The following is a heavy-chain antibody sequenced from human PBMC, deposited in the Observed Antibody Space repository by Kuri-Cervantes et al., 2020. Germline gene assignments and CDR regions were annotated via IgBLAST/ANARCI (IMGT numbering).Heavy chain of an antibody. D-gene: IGHD6-13*01. CDR3: AKGVAADYMDV. Sequence: GGCLRLSCAASGFTFSSYGMHWVRQAPGKGLEGVAVIWYDGSNKYYADSVKGRFTISRDNSKNTLYLQMNSLRAEDTAVYSCAKGVAADYMDVWGKGTTVTVSS. CDR1: GFTFSSYG. J-gene: IGHJ6*03. CDR2: IWYDGSNK. V-gene: IGHV3-30*02.